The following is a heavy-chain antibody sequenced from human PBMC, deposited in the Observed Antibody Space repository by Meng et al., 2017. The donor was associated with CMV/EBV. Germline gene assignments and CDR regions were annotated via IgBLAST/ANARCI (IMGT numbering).Heavy chain of an antibody. V-gene: IGHV5-51*01. CDR1: GYSLTSYW. Sequence: KVSCKGSGYSLTSYWIGWVRQMPGKGLEWMGFIYPGDSDTRYSPSFQGQVTISADKSISTAYLQWSSLKASDTAMYYCARHTLLWFGEVYWGQGTLVTVSS. CDR2: IYPGDSDT. D-gene: IGHD3-10*01. CDR3: ARHTLLWFGEVY. J-gene: IGHJ4*02.